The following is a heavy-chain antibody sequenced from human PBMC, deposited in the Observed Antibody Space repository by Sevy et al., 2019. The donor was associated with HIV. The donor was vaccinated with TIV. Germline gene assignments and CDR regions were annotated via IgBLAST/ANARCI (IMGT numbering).Heavy chain of an antibody. Sequence: GGSLRLSCVASGFTFNNNAMSRIRQAPWKGLEWVSSVSNTGASTYYADSVKGRFTISRDNSKNTLYLQMNSLRAEDTAVYYCARDGRYSDVWGKGTTVTVSS. CDR3: ARDGRYSDV. V-gene: IGHV3-23*01. J-gene: IGHJ6*04. CDR1: GFTFNNNA. D-gene: IGHD2-21*01. CDR2: VSNTGAST.